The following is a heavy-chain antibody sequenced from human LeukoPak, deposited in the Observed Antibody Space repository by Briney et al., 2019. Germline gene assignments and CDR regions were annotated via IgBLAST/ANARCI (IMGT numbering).Heavy chain of an antibody. CDR3: ARSNSGWYSGWFDR. CDR1: GGPISSYY. J-gene: IGHJ5*02. CDR2: IYYSGST. V-gene: IGHV4-59*01. Sequence: PSETLSLTCTVSGGPISSYYWSWIRQPPGKGLEWVGYIYYSGSTNSNPSLKRRVTISVDTSKNQFSLKLSSVTAADTAVYYCARSNSGWYSGWFDRWGQGTLVTVSS. D-gene: IGHD6-19*01.